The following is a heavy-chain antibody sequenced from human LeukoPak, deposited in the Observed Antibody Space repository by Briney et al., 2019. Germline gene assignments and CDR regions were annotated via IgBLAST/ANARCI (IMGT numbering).Heavy chain of an antibody. V-gene: IGHV3-23*01. CDR3: ANQRVCSSTSCYDYYYYGMDV. D-gene: IGHD2-2*01. Sequence: PGGSLRLSCAASGFTFSSYAMSWVRQAPGQGQEWVSAISGSGGSTYYADSVKGRFTISRDNSKNTLYLQMNSLRAEDTAVYYCANQRVCSSTSCYDYYYYGMDVWGQGTTVTVSS. CDR1: GFTFSSYA. J-gene: IGHJ6*02. CDR2: ISGSGGST.